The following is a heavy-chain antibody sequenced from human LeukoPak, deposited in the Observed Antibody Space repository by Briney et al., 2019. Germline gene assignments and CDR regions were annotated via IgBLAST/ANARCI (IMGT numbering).Heavy chain of an antibody. CDR2: ISSSSSYI. CDR1: GFTFSSYS. Sequence: GGSLRLSCAASGFTFSSYSMNWVRQAPGKGLEWVSSISSSSSYIYYADSVEGRFTISRDNAKNSLYLQMNSLRAEDTAVYCCARAPVDTAMGDYWGQGTLVTVSS. CDR3: ARAPVDTAMGDY. J-gene: IGHJ4*02. D-gene: IGHD5-18*01. V-gene: IGHV3-21*01.